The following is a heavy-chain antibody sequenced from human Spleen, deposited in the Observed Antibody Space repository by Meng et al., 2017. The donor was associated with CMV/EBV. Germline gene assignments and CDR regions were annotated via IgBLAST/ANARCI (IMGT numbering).Heavy chain of an antibody. CDR2: ISSSSSYI. V-gene: IGHV3-21*01. J-gene: IGHJ6*02. CDR3: ARDQDLYYDFWSGASDGMDV. D-gene: IGHD3-3*01. Sequence: GESLKISCAASGFTFSNYSMNWVRQAPGKGLEWVSSISSSSSYIYHADSVKGRFTISRDNAKNSLYLQMNSLRAEDTAVYYCARDQDLYYDFWSGASDGMDVWGQGTTVTVSS. CDR1: GFTFSNYS.